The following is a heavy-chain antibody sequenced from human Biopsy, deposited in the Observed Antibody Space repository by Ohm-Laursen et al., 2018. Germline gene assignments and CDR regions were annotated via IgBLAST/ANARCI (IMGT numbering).Heavy chain of an antibody. CDR3: AKDGGQWLGGAFDI. Sequence: SLRLSCAATGFGMYAMHWVRQPPGKGLEWLAVIAYDGSNKYYAESVKGRFTISRDRSRDTVHLQMSSLRYEDTALYYCAKDGGQWLGGAFDIWGHGTMVSVSS. V-gene: IGHV3-30*18. J-gene: IGHJ3*02. CDR1: GFGMYA. D-gene: IGHD6-19*01. CDR2: IAYDGSNK.